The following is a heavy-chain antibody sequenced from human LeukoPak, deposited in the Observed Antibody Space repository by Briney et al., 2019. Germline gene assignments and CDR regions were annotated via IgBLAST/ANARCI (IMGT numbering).Heavy chain of an antibody. CDR2: INQDGSAK. D-gene: IGHD1-7*01. CDR3: AEWEIRGTAHQLDY. J-gene: IGHJ4*02. CDR1: GFSLSSHW. Sequence: GGSLRLSCAASGFSLSSHWMTWVRQAPGKGPEWVANINQDGSAKYYVGSVKGRFTISRDNAKNSMYLQMNSLRAEDTAVYYCAEWEIRGTAHQLDYWGQGTLVTVSS. V-gene: IGHV3-7*01.